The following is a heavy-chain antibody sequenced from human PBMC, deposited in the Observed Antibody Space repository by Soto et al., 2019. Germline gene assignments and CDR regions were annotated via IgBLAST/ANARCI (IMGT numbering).Heavy chain of an antibody. CDR1: EFNFKKFA. V-gene: IGHV3-23*01. CDR3: AKADGEQWLVPHLDN. Sequence: GGSLRLSCVASEFNFKKFAMAWVRQAPGEGLEWVSGISCCGGSTSYADSVKGRFSIARDDSKNTLSLQMNSLRVEDTAQYYCAKADGEQWLVPHLDNWGQGTLVTVSS. CDR2: ISCCGGST. J-gene: IGHJ4*02. D-gene: IGHD6-19*01.